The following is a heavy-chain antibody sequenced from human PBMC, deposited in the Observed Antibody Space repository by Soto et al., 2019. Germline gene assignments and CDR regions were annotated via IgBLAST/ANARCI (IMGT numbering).Heavy chain of an antibody. D-gene: IGHD2-15*01. CDR1: GYSFTSYW. Sequence: GESLKISCKGSGYSFTSYWISWVRQMPGKGLEWMGRIDPGDSYTNYSPSFHGHVTISADNSISTAYLQWSSLKASDTAMYYCARRGSLAWYGMDVWGQGTTVTVSS. V-gene: IGHV5-10-1*01. J-gene: IGHJ6*02. CDR3: ARRGSLAWYGMDV. CDR2: IDPGDSYT.